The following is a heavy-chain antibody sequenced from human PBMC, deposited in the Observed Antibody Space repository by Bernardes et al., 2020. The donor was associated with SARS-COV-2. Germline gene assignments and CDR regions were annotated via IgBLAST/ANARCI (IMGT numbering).Heavy chain of an antibody. V-gene: IGHV3-30*03. CDR1: GFTFSHFG. J-gene: IGHJ4*02. D-gene: IGHD2-15*01. CDR3: ASANVVVLTYSPSFDY. CDR2: ISYDGSKI. Sequence: SLRLSCAASGFTFSHFGMHWVRQAPGKGLEWVAIISYDGSKIYYADSVKGRFTISRDNSKNMLYLQMNSLRAEDTAMYYCASANVVVLTYSPSFDYWGQGTLVAVSS.